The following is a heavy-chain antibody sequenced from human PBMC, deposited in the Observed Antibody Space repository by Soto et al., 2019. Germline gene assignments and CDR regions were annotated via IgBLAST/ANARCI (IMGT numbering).Heavy chain of an antibody. Sequence: QVQLVQSGAEVKKPGSSVKVSCKASGGTFSSYAISWVRQAPGQGLEWMGGIIPIFGTANYAQKFQGRVTITADESTSTAYMELSSLRSEDTAVYYCARAPRAAAGTYYYYGMDVCGHGTTVTVSS. CDR1: GGTFSSYA. J-gene: IGHJ6*02. CDR2: IIPIFGTA. V-gene: IGHV1-69*01. D-gene: IGHD6-13*01. CDR3: ARAPRAAAGTYYYYGMDV.